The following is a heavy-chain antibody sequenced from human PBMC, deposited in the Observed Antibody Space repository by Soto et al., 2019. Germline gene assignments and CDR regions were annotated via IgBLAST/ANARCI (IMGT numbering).Heavy chain of an antibody. CDR3: ARDKTSVYGDYFDY. CDR1: GGSISSYY. Sequence: QVQLQESGPGLVKPSETLSLTCTVSGGSISSYYWSWIRQPPGKGLEWIGYIYYSGSTNYNPSLKRRVTISVDTSKNQFSLKLSSVTAADTAVYYCARDKTSVYGDYFDYWGQGTLVTVSS. CDR2: IYYSGST. D-gene: IGHD4-17*01. V-gene: IGHV4-59*01. J-gene: IGHJ4*02.